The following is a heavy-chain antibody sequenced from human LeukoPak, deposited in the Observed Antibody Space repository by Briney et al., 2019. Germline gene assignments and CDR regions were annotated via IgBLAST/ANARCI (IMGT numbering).Heavy chain of an antibody. D-gene: IGHD6-13*01. Sequence: GASVKVSCKASGYTFTSYGISWVRQAPGQGLEWMGGIIPIFGTANYAQKFQGRVTITTDESTSTAYMELSSLRSEDTAVYYCASYRTAAAGGGRYFDYWGQGTLVTVSS. CDR1: GYTFTSYG. CDR3: ASYRTAAAGGGRYFDY. V-gene: IGHV1-69*05. CDR2: IIPIFGTA. J-gene: IGHJ4*02.